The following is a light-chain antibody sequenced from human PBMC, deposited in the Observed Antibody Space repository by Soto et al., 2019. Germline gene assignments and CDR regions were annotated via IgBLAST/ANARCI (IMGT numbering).Light chain of an antibody. V-gene: IGLV4-69*01. J-gene: IGLJ1*01. CDR1: SGHSSYA. Sequence: QSVLTQSPSASASLGASVKLTCTLSSGHSSYAIAWHQQQPEKGPRYWMKLNSDGSHSKGDGIPDRFSGSSSGAERYLTISSLQSEDEADYYCQTWGTGIHYVFGTGTKLTVL. CDR2: LNSDGSH. CDR3: QTWGTGIHYV.